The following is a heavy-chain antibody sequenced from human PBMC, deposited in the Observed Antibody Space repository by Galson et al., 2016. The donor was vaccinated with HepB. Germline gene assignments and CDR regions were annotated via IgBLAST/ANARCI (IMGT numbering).Heavy chain of an antibody. CDR1: GYTFNTYW. Sequence: QSGAEVKKPGESLRISCKGSGYTFNTYWIGWARQMPGKGLEWMGIIYPGDADSRLSPSFRGQVTLSVDRSITTAYLTLNSLKASDTAIYYCARWTANGYYYGLDVWGQGTSVTVSS. V-gene: IGHV5-51*01. CDR2: IYPGDADS. CDR3: ARWTANGYYYGLDV. J-gene: IGHJ6*02. D-gene: IGHD3/OR15-3a*01.